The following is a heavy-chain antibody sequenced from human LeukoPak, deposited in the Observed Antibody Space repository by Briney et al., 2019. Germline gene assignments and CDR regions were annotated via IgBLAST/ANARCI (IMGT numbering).Heavy chain of an antibody. D-gene: IGHD3-10*01. CDR1: GGSTSSHY. CDR3: ATSIGELYPYYFDY. CDR2: IYYSGST. Sequence: AETLSLTCTVSGGSTSSHYWSWIRQPPGKGLEWIGYIYYSGSTNYNPSLKSRVTISVDTSKNQFSLKLSSVTAADTAVYYCATSIGELYPYYFDYWGQGTLVTVSS. V-gene: IGHV4-59*11. J-gene: IGHJ4*02.